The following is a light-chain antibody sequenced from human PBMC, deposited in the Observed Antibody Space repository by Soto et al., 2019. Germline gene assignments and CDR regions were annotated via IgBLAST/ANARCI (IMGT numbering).Light chain of an antibody. Sequence: QSVLTQPASVSGPPGQSITISCTGTSSDVGGYNYVSWYQRHPGKAPKLMIYEVSNRPSGVSNRFSGSKSGNTASLTISGLQAEDEADYYCSSYTTISTLEVFGGGTKLTVL. CDR3: SSYTTISTLEV. J-gene: IGLJ3*02. CDR1: SSDVGGYNY. CDR2: EVS. V-gene: IGLV2-14*01.